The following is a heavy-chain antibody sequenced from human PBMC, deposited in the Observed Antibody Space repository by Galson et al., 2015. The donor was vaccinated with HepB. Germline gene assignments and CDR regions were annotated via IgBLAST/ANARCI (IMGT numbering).Heavy chain of an antibody. CDR2: ISAYNGRT. Sequence: SVKVPCKASGYTFTDYGVSWVRQAPGQGLEWMGWISAYNGRTNYAQNFQDRVTMATDTSTNTAYMELTSLRSDDTAVYYCARDRSSSSLWGQGTLVTVSS. J-gene: IGHJ4*02. CDR1: GYTFTDYG. V-gene: IGHV1-18*01. D-gene: IGHD6-6*01. CDR3: ARDRSSSSL.